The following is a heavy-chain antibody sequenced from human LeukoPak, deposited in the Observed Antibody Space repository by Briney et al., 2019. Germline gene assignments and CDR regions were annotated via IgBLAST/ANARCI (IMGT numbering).Heavy chain of an antibody. CDR3: ARDGDAPMTDFDY. Sequence: GGSLRLSCAASGFTFEDYGLSWVRQDPGKGLAWVSCIKTDGSITAYAGSVKGRFTISRDNAKNTLYLQMNSLRADDTAVYYCARDGDAPMTDFDYWGQGTLVTVSS. CDR2: IKTDGSIT. CDR1: GFTFEDYG. D-gene: IGHD2-21*02. V-gene: IGHV3-20*04. J-gene: IGHJ4*02.